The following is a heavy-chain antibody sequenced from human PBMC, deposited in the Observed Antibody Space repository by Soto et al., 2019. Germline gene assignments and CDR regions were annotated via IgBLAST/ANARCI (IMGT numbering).Heavy chain of an antibody. D-gene: IGHD5-12*01. CDR2: ISYDGSNK. V-gene: IGHV3-30-3*01. J-gene: IGHJ6*02. Sequence: GGSLRLSCAASGFTFSSYAMHWVRQAPGKGLEWVAVISYDGSNKYYADSVKGRFTISRDNSKNTLYLQMNSLRAEDTAVYYCASSRGGYSGYDPTYYGMDVWGQGTTVTVSS. CDR1: GFTFSSYA. CDR3: ASSRGGYSGYDPTYYGMDV.